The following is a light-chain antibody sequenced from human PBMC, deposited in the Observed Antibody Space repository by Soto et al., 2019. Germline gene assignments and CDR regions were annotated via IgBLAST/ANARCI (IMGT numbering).Light chain of an antibody. V-gene: IGKV1-5*03. CDR1: QSIGIW. J-gene: IGKJ1*01. CDR2: TAS. CDR3: QQYRDYSWT. Sequence: IQMTQSPSTVSASVGDRVAISCRASQSIGIWLAWYQQKPGIAPRFLIYTASTLLGGVPSRFSGSGSGTEFTLTISSLQPDDFATYYCQQYRDYSWTFGQGTKVEIK.